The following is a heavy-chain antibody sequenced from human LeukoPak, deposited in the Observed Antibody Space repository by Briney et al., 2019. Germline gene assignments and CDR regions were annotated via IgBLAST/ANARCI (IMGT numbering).Heavy chain of an antibody. J-gene: IGHJ4*02. CDR3: ARELAGGSYSY. CDR1: GFTVSSNY. V-gene: IGHV3-53*01. Sequence: GGSLRLSCAASGFTVSSNYMSWVRQAPGKGLEWVSVIYSGGSTYYADSVKGRFTIPRDNSKNTLYLQMNSLRAEDTAVYYCARELAGGSYSYWGQGTLVTVSS. CDR2: IYSGGST. D-gene: IGHD1-26*01.